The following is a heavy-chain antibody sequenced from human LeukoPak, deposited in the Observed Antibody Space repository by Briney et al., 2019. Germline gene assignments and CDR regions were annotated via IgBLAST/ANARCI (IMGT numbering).Heavy chain of an antibody. Sequence: GGSLRLSCAASGFIFSKAWMSWVRQAPGKGLEWVSAISGSGGSTYYADSVKGRFTISRDNSKNTLYLQMNSLRAEDTAVYYCAKDCKNYYDSSGYSDYWGQGTPVTVSS. D-gene: IGHD3-22*01. V-gene: IGHV3-23*01. CDR3: AKDCKNYYDSSGYSDY. CDR2: ISGSGGST. CDR1: GFIFSKAW. J-gene: IGHJ4*02.